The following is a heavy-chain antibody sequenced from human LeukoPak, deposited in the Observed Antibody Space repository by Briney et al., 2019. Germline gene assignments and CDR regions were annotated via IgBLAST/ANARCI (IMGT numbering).Heavy chain of an antibody. Sequence: GGSLRLSCAASGFTFSSYAMHWVRQAPGKGLEWVAVISYDGSNKYYADSVKGRFTISRDNSKNTLYLQMNSLRVEDTAVYYCAKHYDFWSGYGSNWFDPWGQGTLVTVSS. J-gene: IGHJ5*02. CDR1: GFTFSSYA. CDR2: ISYDGSNK. D-gene: IGHD3-3*01. CDR3: AKHYDFWSGYGSNWFDP. V-gene: IGHV3-30*04.